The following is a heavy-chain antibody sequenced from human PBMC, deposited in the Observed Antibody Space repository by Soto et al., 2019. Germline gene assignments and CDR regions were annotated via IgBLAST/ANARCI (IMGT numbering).Heavy chain of an antibody. J-gene: IGHJ5*02. CDR3: ARDAGYCSSTSCYTTHWFDP. Sequence: SVKVSCKASGGTFSSYAISWVRQAPGQGLGWMGGIIPIFGTANYAQKFQGRVTITADKSTSTAYMGLSSLRSEDTAVYYCARDAGYCSSTSCYTTHWFDPWGQGTLVTVSS. V-gene: IGHV1-69*06. CDR2: IIPIFGTA. CDR1: GGTFSSYA. D-gene: IGHD2-2*02.